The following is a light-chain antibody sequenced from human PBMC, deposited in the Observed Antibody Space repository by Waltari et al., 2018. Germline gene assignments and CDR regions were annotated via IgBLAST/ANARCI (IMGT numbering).Light chain of an antibody. J-gene: IGKJ2*01. CDR1: QSILYSSNNNNY. Sequence: DIVMTQSPDSLAVSLGERATINCKSSQSILYSSNNNNYLAWYQQKPGQPPKLLIYWASTRESGVPDRFTGSGSGTDFALTTSSLQAEDVAVYYCQQYYSTPNTFGQGTKLEIK. CDR2: WAS. V-gene: IGKV4-1*01. CDR3: QQYYSTPNT.